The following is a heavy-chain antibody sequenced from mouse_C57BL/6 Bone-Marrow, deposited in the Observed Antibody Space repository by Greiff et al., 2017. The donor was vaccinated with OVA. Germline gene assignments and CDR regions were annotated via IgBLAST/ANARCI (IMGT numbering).Heavy chain of an antibody. D-gene: IGHD3-2*01. CDR1: GFTFSDFY. J-gene: IGHJ4*01. V-gene: IGHV7-1*01. Sequence: EVMLVESGGGLVQSGRSLRLSCATSGFTFSDFYMEWVRQAPGKGLEWIAASRNKANDYTTEYSASVKGRFIVSRDTSQSILYLQMNALRAEDTAIYDCARDADSPYYAMDYWGQGTSVTVSS. CDR3: ARDADSPYYAMDY. CDR2: SRNKANDYTT.